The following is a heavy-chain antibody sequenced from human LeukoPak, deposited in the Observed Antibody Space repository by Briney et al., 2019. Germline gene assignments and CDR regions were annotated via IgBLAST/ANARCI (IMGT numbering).Heavy chain of an antibody. CDR1: GGAFTSYA. V-gene: IGHV1-69*04. Sequence: AVKLSCKASGGAFTSYAISWVRQAPGQGLEWGGGSIPILGIANSAQKFQGRVTITADKSTSTAYMELSSLRSEDTAVYYCARARATMVRGGYAFDIWGQGTMVTVSS. J-gene: IGHJ3*02. CDR3: ARARATMVRGGYAFDI. CDR2: SIPILGIA. D-gene: IGHD3-10*01.